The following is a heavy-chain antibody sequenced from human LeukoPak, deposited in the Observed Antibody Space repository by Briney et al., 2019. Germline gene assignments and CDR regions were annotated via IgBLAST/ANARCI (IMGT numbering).Heavy chain of an antibody. V-gene: IGHV4-4*02. CDR3: ARDRGGYTYSHDY. D-gene: IGHD5-18*01. Sequence: SETLSLTCAVSGGSISSNNWWIWVRPSPEKGLEWIGEIYHDGSTNYNPSLKSRVTISMDKSKNQLSLKLNFVTAADTAVCYCARDRGGYTYSHDYWGQGTLVTVSS. J-gene: IGHJ4*02. CDR2: IYHDGST. CDR1: GGSISSNNW.